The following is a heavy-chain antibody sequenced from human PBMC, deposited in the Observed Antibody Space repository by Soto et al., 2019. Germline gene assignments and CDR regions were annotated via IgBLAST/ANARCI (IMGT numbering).Heavy chain of an antibody. Sequence: QVQLQESGPGLVKPSQTLSLTCTVSGGSISSGDYYWSWIRQPPGKGLEWIGYIYYSGSTYYNPSLRSRVTRSVDTSKNRFSLKLSSVTAADTAVYYCARERPDGSRLDPWGQGTLVTVSS. CDR1: GGSISSGDYY. CDR3: ARERPDGSRLDP. J-gene: IGHJ5*02. D-gene: IGHD6-13*01. CDR2: IYYSGST. V-gene: IGHV4-30-4*01.